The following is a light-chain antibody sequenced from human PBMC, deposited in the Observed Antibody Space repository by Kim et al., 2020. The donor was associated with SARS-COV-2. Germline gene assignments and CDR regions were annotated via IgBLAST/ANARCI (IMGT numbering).Light chain of an antibody. CDR3: QQTYGTPT. CDR1: QTISTY. V-gene: IGKV1-39*01. Sequence: LSASVGDRVTITCRASQTISTYLNWYHQKPGKAPKLLIYATSNLQNGVPSRFSGSGSGTDFTLTISSLQPEDFAIYYSQQTYGTPTFGQGTKLEI. CDR2: ATS. J-gene: IGKJ2*01.